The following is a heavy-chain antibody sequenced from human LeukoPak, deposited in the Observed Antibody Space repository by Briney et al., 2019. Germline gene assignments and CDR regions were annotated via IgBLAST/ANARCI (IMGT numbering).Heavy chain of an antibody. V-gene: IGHV3-30*03. CDR1: GFTFSRHG. J-gene: IGHJ4*02. Sequence: GGSLRLSCAPSGFTFSRHGMHWVRQAPGKGLEWVAIISNDGSRKYYAHSVEGRFTISRDNSKNTLYLQVDSLRAEDTAVYYCARDRAWNYFDYWGQGTLVTVSS. CDR2: ISNDGSRK. D-gene: IGHD3-3*01. CDR3: ARDRAWNYFDY.